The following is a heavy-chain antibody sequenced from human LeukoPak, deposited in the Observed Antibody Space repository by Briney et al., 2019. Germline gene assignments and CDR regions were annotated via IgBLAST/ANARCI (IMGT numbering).Heavy chain of an antibody. CDR1: GGSISSHY. V-gene: IGHV4-59*11. Sequence: SETLSLTCTVSGGSISSHYWSWIRQPPGKGLEWIGYIYYSGSTNYNPSLKSRVTTSVDTSKNQFSLKLSSVTAADTAVYYCARALVPAAILRENWFDPWGQETLVTVSS. CDR3: ARALVPAAILRENWFDP. J-gene: IGHJ5*02. D-gene: IGHD2-2*02. CDR2: IYYSGST.